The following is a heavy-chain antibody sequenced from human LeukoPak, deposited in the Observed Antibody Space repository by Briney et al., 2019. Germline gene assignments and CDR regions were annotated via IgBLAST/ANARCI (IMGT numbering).Heavy chain of an antibody. CDR2: ISGSGGST. CDR3: ATSGLSRFGF. Sequence: GGSLRLSCAASGFTFRRSGMSWVRQAPGKGLEWVSAISGSGGSTYYADSVKGRFTISRDNSKNTLYLQMNSLRAGDTAVYYCATSGLSRFGFWGQGTLVTVSS. V-gene: IGHV3-23*01. D-gene: IGHD2/OR15-2a*01. CDR1: GFTFRRSG. J-gene: IGHJ4*02.